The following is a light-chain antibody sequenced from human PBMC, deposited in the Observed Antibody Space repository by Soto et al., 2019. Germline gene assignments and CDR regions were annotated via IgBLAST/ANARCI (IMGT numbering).Light chain of an antibody. Sequence: EIVLTQSPATLSLSPGNRATLSCRASQSVSSYLAWYQQKPGQAPRLLIYDASNRATGIPARFSGSGSGTDFTLTITRLVPEDFAVYYCQQRSNWPSTFGGGTKVEIK. CDR3: QQRSNWPST. CDR1: QSVSSY. CDR2: DAS. V-gene: IGKV3-11*01. J-gene: IGKJ4*01.